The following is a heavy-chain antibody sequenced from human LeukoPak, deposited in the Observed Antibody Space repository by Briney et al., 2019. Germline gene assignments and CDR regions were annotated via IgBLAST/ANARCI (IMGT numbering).Heavy chain of an antibody. CDR3: ARHGFWSGYNYVLDY. D-gene: IGHD3-3*01. CDR1: GYSISSGFY. Sequence: SETLSLTCAVSGYSISSGFYWGWIRQPPGKGLEWIGTIYHSGSTYCNPSLKSRVTISVDTSKNQFSLKLSSVTAADTAVYYCARHGFWSGYNYVLDYWGQGTLVTVSS. V-gene: IGHV4-38-2*01. CDR2: IYHSGST. J-gene: IGHJ4*02.